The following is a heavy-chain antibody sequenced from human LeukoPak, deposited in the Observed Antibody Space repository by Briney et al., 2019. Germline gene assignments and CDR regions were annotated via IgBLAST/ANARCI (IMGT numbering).Heavy chain of an antibody. CDR2: ISSNGGST. CDR3: VGGRNYGDLDY. D-gene: IGHD4-17*01. J-gene: IGHJ4*03. Sequence: GGSLRLSCAASGFTFSSYAMHWVRQAPGKGLEYVSAISSNGGSTYYANSVKGRFTISRDNSKNTLYLQMNSLRAEDTAVYLCVGGRNYGDLDYWGQGTLVTVSS. V-gene: IGHV3-64*01. CDR1: GFTFSSYA.